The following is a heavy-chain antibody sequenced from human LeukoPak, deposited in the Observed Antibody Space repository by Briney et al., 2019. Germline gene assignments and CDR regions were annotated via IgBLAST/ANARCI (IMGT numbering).Heavy chain of an antibody. J-gene: IGHJ4*02. CDR3: ARVGSGIVVFDY. V-gene: IGHV3-21*01. CDR1: GFSFSSYS. D-gene: IGHD2-15*01. CDR2: ISSSSSYI. Sequence: PGGSLRLSCAASGFSFSSYSMNWVRQAPGKGLEWVSSISSSSSYIYYADSVKGRFTISRDNAKNSLYLQMNSPRAEDTAVYYCARVGSGIVVFDYWGQGTLVTVSS.